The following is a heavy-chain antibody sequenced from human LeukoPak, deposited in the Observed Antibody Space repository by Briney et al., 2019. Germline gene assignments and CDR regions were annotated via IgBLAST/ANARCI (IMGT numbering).Heavy chain of an antibody. D-gene: IGHD2-15*01. Sequence: GGSLRLSCGASGFTFSSYAMSWVRQAPGKGLEWVSGISGSGPHYADSVKGRFTISRDNSKNTLYLQMDSLRAEDTAVYYCAKLAASAAPHEALDYWGQGTLVTVSS. J-gene: IGHJ4*02. CDR2: ISGSGP. CDR1: GFTFSSYA. CDR3: AKLAASAAPHEALDY. V-gene: IGHV3-23*01.